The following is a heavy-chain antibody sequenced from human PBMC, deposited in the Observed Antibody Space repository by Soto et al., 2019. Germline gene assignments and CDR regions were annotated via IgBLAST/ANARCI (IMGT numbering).Heavy chain of an antibody. V-gene: IGHV3-23*01. Sequence: EVQLLESGGGLVQPGGSLRLSCAASGFTFSSYAMSWVRQAPGKGLEWVASFSGSGGRTHYADSVKGRFTISRDNSKNTLYLQMNSVSAEDTAVYYCPKDDGSCWCVDYWGQGTLVTVSS. CDR2: FSGSGGRT. CDR3: PKDDGSCWCVDY. D-gene: IGHD2-8*02. CDR1: GFTFSSYA. J-gene: IGHJ4*02.